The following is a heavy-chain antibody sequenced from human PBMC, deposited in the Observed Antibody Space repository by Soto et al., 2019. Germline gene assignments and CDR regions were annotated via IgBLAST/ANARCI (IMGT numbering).Heavy chain of an antibody. CDR1: GFIFNNYA. CDR3: AKDTGDSSGYYYYHYYGMDV. D-gene: IGHD3-22*01. J-gene: IGHJ6*02. Sequence: SLRLSCAASGFIFNNYAMHWVRQAPGKGLEWVSGISWNSGNVGYADSVKGRFTISRDNAENSLYLQMNSLRPEDTALYYCAKDTGDSSGYYYYHYYGMDVWGQGTTVTVSS. V-gene: IGHV3-9*01. CDR2: ISWNSGNV.